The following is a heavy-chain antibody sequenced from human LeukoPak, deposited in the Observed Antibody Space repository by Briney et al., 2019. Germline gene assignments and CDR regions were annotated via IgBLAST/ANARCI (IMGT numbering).Heavy chain of an antibody. CDR1: GGSISSSSYY. V-gene: IGHV4-39*01. CDR2: IYYSGST. D-gene: IGHD3-10*01. CDR3: ARQDFGSGILPGY. J-gene: IGHJ4*02. Sequence: SSETLSLTCTVSGGSISSSSYYWGWIRQPPGKGLEWIGSIYYSGSTYYNPSLKSRVTISIDTSKSHFSLKLSSVTAADMAVYYCARQDFGSGILPGYWGQGTLVTVSS.